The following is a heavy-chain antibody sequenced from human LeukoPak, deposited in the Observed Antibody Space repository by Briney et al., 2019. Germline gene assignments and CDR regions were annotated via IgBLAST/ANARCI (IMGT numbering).Heavy chain of an antibody. CDR1: GGSISSYY. Sequence: KSSETLSLTCTVSGGSISSYYWSWIRQPPGKGLEWIGYLYYSGSTNYNPSLKSRVTISVDTSKNQFSLKLSSVTAADTAVYYCARRFEYYDFWSGYYRWYFDLWGRGTLVTVSS. V-gene: IGHV4-59*01. CDR2: LYYSGST. CDR3: ARRFEYYDFWSGYYRWYFDL. J-gene: IGHJ2*01. D-gene: IGHD3-3*01.